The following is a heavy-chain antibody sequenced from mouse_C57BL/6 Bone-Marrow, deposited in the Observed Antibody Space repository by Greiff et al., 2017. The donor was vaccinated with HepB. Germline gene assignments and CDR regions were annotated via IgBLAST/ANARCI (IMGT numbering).Heavy chain of an antibody. Sequence: SGAELARPGASVKLSCKASGYTFTSYGISWVKQRTGQGLEWIGEIYPRSGNTYYNEKFKGKATLTADKSSSTAYMELRSLTSEDSAVYFCAREWIYDGYYGPFAYWGQGTLVTVSA. CDR2: IYPRSGNT. CDR3: AREWIYDGYYGPFAY. CDR1: GYTFTSYG. J-gene: IGHJ3*01. V-gene: IGHV1-81*01. D-gene: IGHD2-3*01.